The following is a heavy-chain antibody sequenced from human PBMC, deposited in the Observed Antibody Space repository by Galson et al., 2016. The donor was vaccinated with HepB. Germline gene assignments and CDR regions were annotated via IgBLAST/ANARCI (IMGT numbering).Heavy chain of an antibody. J-gene: IGHJ4*02. Sequence: SLRLSCAASGLSFTKYDMHWVRQAPGQGLEWVAAIGTTGDTYYSGPEKGRFHISRDNAKNSLYLQMTSLRAEDTAVYYCAREVPDTYTSGWAYDYWGQGTLVTVSS. CDR3: AREVPDTYTSGWAYDY. CDR1: GLSFTKYD. D-gene: IGHD3-16*01. V-gene: IGHV3-13*01. CDR2: IGTTGDT.